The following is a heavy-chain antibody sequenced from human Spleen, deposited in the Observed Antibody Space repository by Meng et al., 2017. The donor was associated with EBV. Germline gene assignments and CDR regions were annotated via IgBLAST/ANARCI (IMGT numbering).Heavy chain of an antibody. Sequence: QFLQVRAGTGVQEAGASLKVYGHAFGYTFRTVVTQSVPQATGQVLEWTGWISHYAQKLQSRVTMTTDTSTSTGYMELRSLRSDDTAVYYCARGKYYDNGGYSRSNYYFDFWGQGTLVTVSS. CDR1: GYTFRTVV. V-gene: IGHV1-18*01. J-gene: IGHJ4*02. CDR3: ARGKYYDNGGYSRSNYYFDF. CDR2: IS. D-gene: IGHD3-22*01.